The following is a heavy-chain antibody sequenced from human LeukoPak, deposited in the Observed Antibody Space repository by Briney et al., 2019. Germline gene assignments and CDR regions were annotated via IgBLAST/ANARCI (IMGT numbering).Heavy chain of an antibody. CDR3: ARGPLWFGELYLDY. J-gene: IGHJ4*02. CDR1: GYTFTSYA. D-gene: IGHD3-10*01. Sequence: VASVKGSCMASGYTFTSYALHWVRRAPGQRLEWMGWINAGNGNTKYSQKFQGRVTITRDTSASTAYMELSSLRSEDTAVYYCARGPLWFGELYLDYWGQGTLVTVSS. V-gene: IGHV1-3*01. CDR2: INAGNGNT.